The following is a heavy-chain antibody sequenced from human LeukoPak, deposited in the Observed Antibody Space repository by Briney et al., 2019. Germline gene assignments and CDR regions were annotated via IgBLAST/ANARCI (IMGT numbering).Heavy chain of an antibody. CDR2: IYYSGST. J-gene: IGHJ4*02. V-gene: IGHV4-34*01. CDR3: ARVVRYCSGGSCAENEDY. Sequence: PSETLSLTCAVYGGSFSGYYWSWIRQPPGKGLEWIGSIYYSGSTYYNPSLKSRVTISVDTSKNQFSLKLSSVTAADTAVYYCARVVRYCSGGSCAENEDYWGQGTLVTVSS. D-gene: IGHD2-15*01. CDR1: GGSFSGYY.